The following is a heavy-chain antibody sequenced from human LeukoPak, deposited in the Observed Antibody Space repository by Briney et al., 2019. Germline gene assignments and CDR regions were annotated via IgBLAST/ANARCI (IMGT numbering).Heavy chain of an antibody. V-gene: IGHV3-15*01. CDR1: GFTFSNAW. CDR3: TTDLDTAMVIDY. D-gene: IGHD5-18*01. Sequence: PGGSLRLSCAASGFTFSNAWMSWVRQAPGKGLERVGRIKSKTDGGTTDYAAPVKGRLTISRDDSKNTLYLQMNSLKTEDTAVYYCTTDLDTAMVIDYWGQGTLVTVSS. CDR2: IKSKTDGGTT. J-gene: IGHJ4*02.